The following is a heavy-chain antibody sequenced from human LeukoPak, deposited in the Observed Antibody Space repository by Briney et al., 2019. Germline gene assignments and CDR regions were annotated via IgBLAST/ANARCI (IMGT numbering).Heavy chain of an antibody. CDR1: GFTFSSYG. CDR3: ARDVYCSSTSCYTLLDY. Sequence: GGSLRLSCAASGFTFSSYGMPWVRQAPGKGLEWVAVIWYDGSNKYYADSVKGRFTISRDNSKNTLYLQMNSLRAEDTAVYYCARDVYCSSTSCYTLLDYWGQGTLVTVSS. V-gene: IGHV3-33*01. CDR2: IWYDGSNK. D-gene: IGHD2-2*02. J-gene: IGHJ4*02.